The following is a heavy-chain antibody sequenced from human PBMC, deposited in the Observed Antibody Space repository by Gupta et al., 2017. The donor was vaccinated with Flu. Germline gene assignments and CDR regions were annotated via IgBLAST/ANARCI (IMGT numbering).Heavy chain of an antibody. J-gene: IGHJ1*01. CDR2: IGSGGNT. CDR1: GVPFSACH. V-gene: IGHV3-48*02. D-gene: IGHD3-9*01. Sequence: DVHLVESGGDVVQQGGCLRLSCTASGVPFSACHMSWVRQAPGRGLEWLAYIGSGGNTDYTDSVRGRFTISRDNAKNSLYLKMNSLRDEDTAVYYCARDFDWAFQHWGQGILVTVSS. CDR3: ARDFDWAFQH.